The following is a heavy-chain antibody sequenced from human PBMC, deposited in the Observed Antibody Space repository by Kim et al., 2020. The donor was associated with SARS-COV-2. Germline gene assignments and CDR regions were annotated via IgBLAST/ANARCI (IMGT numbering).Heavy chain of an antibody. J-gene: IGHJ4*02. CDR3: AGRLSNTSGWGSHYCDL. D-gene: IGHD3-10*01. CDR2: INNSGRT. V-gene: IGHV4-34*01. CDR1: GGSFSGYY. Sequence: SETLSLTCAVYGGSFSGYYWSWIRQPPGKGLEWIGEINNSGRTNYNPSPKSRVTISVDTSKNQFSLKLTSVTAADTAVYYCAGRLSNTSGWGSHYCDLWGQGTLVTVSS.